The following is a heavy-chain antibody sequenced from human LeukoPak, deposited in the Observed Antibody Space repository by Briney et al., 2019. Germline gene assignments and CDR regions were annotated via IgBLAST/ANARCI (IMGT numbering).Heavy chain of an antibody. D-gene: IGHD6-25*01. J-gene: IGHJ4*02. Sequence: PGRSLRLSCAASGLTFSNSGMHWVRQAPGKGLEWVAVISYDGRNKYYTDSVKGRFTISRDNSKNTVYLQMNSLRAEDTAVYYCAKDHSIAAAGYYFDYWGQGTLVTVSS. V-gene: IGHV3-30*18. CDR3: AKDHSIAAAGYYFDY. CDR2: ISYDGRNK. CDR1: GLTFSNSG.